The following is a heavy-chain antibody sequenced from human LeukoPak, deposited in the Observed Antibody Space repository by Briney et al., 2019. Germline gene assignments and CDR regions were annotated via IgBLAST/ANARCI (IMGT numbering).Heavy chain of an antibody. CDR1: GFTVSSNY. CDR2: IYSGGST. V-gene: IGHV3-53*01. Sequence: AGGSLRLSCAASGFTVSSNYMNWVRQAPGKGLEWVSVIYSGGSTYYADSVKGRFTISRDNSKNTLYLQMNSLRAEDTAVYYCARIFSSYADYWGQGTLVTVSS. J-gene: IGHJ4*02. D-gene: IGHD6-6*01. CDR3: ARIFSSYADY.